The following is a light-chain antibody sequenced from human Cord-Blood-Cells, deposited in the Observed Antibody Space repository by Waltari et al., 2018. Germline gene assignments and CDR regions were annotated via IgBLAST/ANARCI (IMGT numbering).Light chain of an antibody. CDR1: RSHVGSFNL. V-gene: IGLV2-23*01. CDR2: EGS. Sequence: QPALTPPASVSGPPGQPITIPCTGTRSHVGSFNLLPWYQQPPGKAPQLMSYEGSKRPSGVSKRFSGSKSGNTASLTISGLQAEDEADYYCCSYAGSSTWVFGGGTKLTVL. J-gene: IGLJ3*02. CDR3: CSYAGSSTWV.